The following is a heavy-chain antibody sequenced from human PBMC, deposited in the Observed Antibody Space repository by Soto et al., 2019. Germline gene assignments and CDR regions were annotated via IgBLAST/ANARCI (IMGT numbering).Heavy chain of an antibody. Sequence: GICYRSIIQTPPGKGLEWIGYIYYSGSTNYNPALKSRVTISVDTSKNQFSLKLSSVTAADTAVYYCERGMVRGVIGNWFDPWGPGTL. CDR1: GICY. CDR2: IYYSGST. CDR3: ERGMVRGVIGNWFDP. J-gene: IGHJ5*02. V-gene: IGHV4-61*01. D-gene: IGHD3-10*01.